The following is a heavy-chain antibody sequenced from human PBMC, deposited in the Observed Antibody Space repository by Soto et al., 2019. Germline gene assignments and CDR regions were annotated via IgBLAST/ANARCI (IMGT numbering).Heavy chain of an antibody. CDR3: ARVPYSSGSFDI. J-gene: IGHJ3*02. CDR2: ISSDGISI. D-gene: IGHD6-19*01. Sequence: EVQLVESGGGLVQPGGSLRLTCAASGFTFSTYRMNWVREAPGKGLEGLSYISSDGISIYYADSVKGRVTISRDNAKNSLYLQMNSLRDEDTALDYCARVPYSSGSFDIWGQGTMVTVSS. V-gene: IGHV3-48*02. CDR1: GFTFSTYR.